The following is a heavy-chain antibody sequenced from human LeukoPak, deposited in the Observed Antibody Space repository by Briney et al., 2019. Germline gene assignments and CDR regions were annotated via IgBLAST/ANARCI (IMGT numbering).Heavy chain of an antibody. V-gene: IGHV3-48*03. Sequence: GGSLRLSCAASGFTFSSYEMNWARQAPGKGLEWVSYVSSSGSTIYYADSVKGRFTISRDNAKNSLYLEMNSLRAEDAAVYYCARTYYDSSVYAFLLWAQKPLATVSS. J-gene: IGHJ4*02. D-gene: IGHD3-22*01. CDR2: VSSSGSTI. CDR3: ARTYYDSSVYAFLL. CDR1: GFTFSSYE.